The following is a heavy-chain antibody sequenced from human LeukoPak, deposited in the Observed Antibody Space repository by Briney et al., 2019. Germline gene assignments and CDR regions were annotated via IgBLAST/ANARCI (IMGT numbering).Heavy chain of an antibody. CDR1: GVTVSSTY. D-gene: IGHD3-22*01. V-gene: IGHV3-66*01. CDR3: ATDPLFGYYYDTSGYRPFDY. Sequence: GGSLRLSCAASGVTVSSTYMSWVRQAPGKGLEWVSVIYGGSSTYNADSVKGRLTISRDNSKNTLFLQMNSLRAEDTAVYYCATDPLFGYYYDTSGYRPFDYWGQGTLVTVSS. CDR2: IYGGSST. J-gene: IGHJ4*02.